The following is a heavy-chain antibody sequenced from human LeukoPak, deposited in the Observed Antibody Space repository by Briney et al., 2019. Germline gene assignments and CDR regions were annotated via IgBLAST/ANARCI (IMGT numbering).Heavy chain of an antibody. D-gene: IGHD3-16*01. Sequence: PSETLSLTCTVSGGSISSYYWSWLRQPPGKGLEWIGYIYYSGSTNYNPSLKSRVTMSVDTSKNQFSLKLSSVTAADTAVYYCASLGDTLDVWGKGTTVTISS. CDR3: ASLGDTLDV. V-gene: IGHV4-59*12. CDR1: GGSISSYY. J-gene: IGHJ6*04. CDR2: IYYSGST.